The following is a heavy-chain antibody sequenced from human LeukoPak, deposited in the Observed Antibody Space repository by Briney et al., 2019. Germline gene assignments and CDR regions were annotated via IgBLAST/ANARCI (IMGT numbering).Heavy chain of an antibody. CDR1: GFTVSSNY. CDR3: ARGGGDGYNHFDY. D-gene: IGHD5-24*01. Sequence: GGSLRLSCAASGFTVSSNYMSWVRQAPGKGLEWVSVIYSGGNTYYADSVKGRFTISRVNSKNTLYLQMNSLRAEDTAVYYCARGGGDGYNHFDYWGQGTLVTVSS. V-gene: IGHV3-53*01. CDR2: IYSGGNT. J-gene: IGHJ4*02.